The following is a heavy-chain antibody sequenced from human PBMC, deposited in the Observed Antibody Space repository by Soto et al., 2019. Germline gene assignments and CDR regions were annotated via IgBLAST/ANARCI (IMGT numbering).Heavy chain of an antibody. CDR1: GGSISSSSYY. D-gene: IGHD3-10*01. Sequence: SETLSLTCTVSGGSISSSSYYWGWIRQPPGKGLEWIGSIYYSGSTYYNPSLKSRVTISVDTSKNQFSLKLSSVTAADTAVYYCARLKRITMVRGVIPYFDYWGQGTLVTVSS. CDR3: ARLKRITMVRGVIPYFDY. V-gene: IGHV4-39*01. CDR2: IYYSGST. J-gene: IGHJ4*02.